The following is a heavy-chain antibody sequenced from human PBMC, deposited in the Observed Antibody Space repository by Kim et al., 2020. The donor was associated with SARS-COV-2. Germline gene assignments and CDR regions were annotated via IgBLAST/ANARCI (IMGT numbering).Heavy chain of an antibody. CDR2: INTDDTII. V-gene: IGHV3-74*01. CDR1: GFTFSRHW. D-gene: IGHD3-22*01. J-gene: IGHJ4*02. CDR3: VRDSSATY. Sequence: GGSLRLSCAASGFTFSRHWMHWVRQAPGKGLMWTSRINTDDTIIDYADSVKGRVTISRDNATSTPYLQVNSLRDEDTAVYYCVRDSSATYWRQGTLVTVSS.